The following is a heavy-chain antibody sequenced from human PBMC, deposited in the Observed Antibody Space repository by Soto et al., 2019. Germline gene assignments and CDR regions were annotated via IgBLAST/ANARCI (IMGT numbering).Heavy chain of an antibody. Sequence: SLRLSCSASGFTFSSYAMSWVRQAPGKGLEWVSAISGSGGSTYYADSVKGRFTISRDNSKNTLYLQMNSLRAEDTAVYYCAKVQTYYDFWSGYSAPFDYWGQGTLVTVSS. CDR2: ISGSGGST. D-gene: IGHD3-3*01. J-gene: IGHJ4*02. CDR1: GFTFSSYA. CDR3: AKVQTYYDFWSGYSAPFDY. V-gene: IGHV3-23*01.